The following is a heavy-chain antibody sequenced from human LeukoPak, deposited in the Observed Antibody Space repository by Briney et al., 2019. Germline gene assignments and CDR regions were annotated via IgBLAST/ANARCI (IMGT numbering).Heavy chain of an antibody. J-gene: IGHJ5*02. CDR1: GGSISSYY. D-gene: IGHD3-10*01. V-gene: IGHV4-59*12. CDR2: IYYSGST. Sequence: SETLSLTCTVSGGSISSYYWSWIRQPPGKGLEWIGYIYYSGSTYYNPSLKSRVTISVDTSKNQFSLKLSSVTAADTAVYYCARDAGVTMVRGVITNWFDPWGQGTLVTVSS. CDR3: ARDAGVTMVRGVITNWFDP.